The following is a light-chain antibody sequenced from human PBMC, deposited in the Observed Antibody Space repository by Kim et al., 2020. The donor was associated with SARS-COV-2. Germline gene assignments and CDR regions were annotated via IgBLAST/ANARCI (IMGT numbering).Light chain of an antibody. V-gene: IGKV3-15*01. CDR3: QQYNNWPPLT. Sequence: VSPGERVTLCCRASQSVSSNLAWYQQKPGQAPRLLIYGASTRATGVPARFSGSGSGTEFTLTISSLQSEDFALYYCQQYNNWPPLTFGGGTKLEI. J-gene: IGKJ4*01. CDR1: QSVSSN. CDR2: GAS.